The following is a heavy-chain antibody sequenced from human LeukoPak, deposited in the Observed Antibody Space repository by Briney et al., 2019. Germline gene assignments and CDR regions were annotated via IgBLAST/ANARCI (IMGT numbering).Heavy chain of an antibody. J-gene: IGHJ4*02. V-gene: IGHV3-9*03. CDR1: GFTFSSYS. Sequence: GGSLRLSCVASGFTFSSYSMNWVRQAPGKGLEWVSGISWNSGSIGYADSVKGRFTISRDNARNSLYLQMNSLRAEDMALYYCARSREYSSSARYFDYWGQGTLVTVSA. CDR3: ARSREYSSSARYFDY. D-gene: IGHD6-6*01. CDR2: ISWNSGSI.